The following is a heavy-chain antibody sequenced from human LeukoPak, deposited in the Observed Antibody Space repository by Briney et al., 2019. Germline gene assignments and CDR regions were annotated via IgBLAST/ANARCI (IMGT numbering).Heavy chain of an antibody. CDR2: ISGSGGTT. D-gene: IGHD3-9*01. Sequence: GGSLRLSCAASGFTFSSYAMTWMRQAPGKGLEWVSTISGSGGTTYYADSVKGRFTISRDNSKNTLYLQMNSLKADDTAVYYCAKGKNGSGYLNWCDPWGEGTLVTVSS. J-gene: IGHJ5*02. V-gene: IGHV3-23*01. CDR1: GFTFSSYA. CDR3: AKGKNGSGYLNWCDP.